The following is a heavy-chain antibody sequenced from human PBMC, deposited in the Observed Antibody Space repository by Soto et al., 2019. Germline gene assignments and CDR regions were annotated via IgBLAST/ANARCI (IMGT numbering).Heavy chain of an antibody. CDR1: GCTIGGYG. CDR3: ARDPSIVVVTAKTYYYYGMDV. J-gene: IGHJ6*02. Sequence: GGSPSLCWAAAGCTIGGYGGSWVRPAPGKGLEWVANIKQDGSEKYYVDSVKGRFTISRDNAKNSLYLQMNSLRAEDTAVYYCARDPSIVVVTAKTYYYYGMDVWGQGTTVTVSS. D-gene: IGHD2-21*02. CDR2: IKQDGSEK. V-gene: IGHV3-7*01.